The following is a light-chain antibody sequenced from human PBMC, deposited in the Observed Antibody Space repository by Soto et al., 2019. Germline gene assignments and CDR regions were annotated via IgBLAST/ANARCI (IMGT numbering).Light chain of an antibody. Sequence: QSVLTQPPSVSEAPRQRVTISCSGSSSNIGNYDVNWYQQPPGKAPKLLIYYDDLLPSGVSDRFSGSNSATSASLAISGLQSEDEADYYCAAWDDSLNGWVFGGGTKLTVL. V-gene: IGLV1-36*01. J-gene: IGLJ3*02. CDR2: YDD. CDR1: SSNIGNYD. CDR3: AAWDDSLNGWV.